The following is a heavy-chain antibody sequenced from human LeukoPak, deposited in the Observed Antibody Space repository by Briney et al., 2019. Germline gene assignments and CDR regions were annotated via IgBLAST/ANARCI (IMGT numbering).Heavy chain of an antibody. V-gene: IGHV4-30-2*01. CDR2: IYHSGST. CDR1: GGSISSGGYY. J-gene: IGHJ4*02. D-gene: IGHD3-3*01. Sequence: SETLSLTCTVSGGSISSGGYYWSWIRQPPGKGLEWIGYIYHSGSTYYNPSLKSRVTISVDRSKNQFSLKLSSVTAADTAVYYCAKMNLYDFWSGYKYYFDYWGQGTLVTVSS. CDR3: AKMNLYDFWSGYKYYFDY.